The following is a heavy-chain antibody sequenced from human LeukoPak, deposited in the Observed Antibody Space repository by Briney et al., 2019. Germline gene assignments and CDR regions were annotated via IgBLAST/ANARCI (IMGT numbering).Heavy chain of an antibody. Sequence: GGSLRLSCAASGFTFSSYAMHWVRQAPGKGLEWVAVISYDGSNKYYADSVKGRFTISRDNSKNTLYLQMNSLRAEDTAVYYCAKRSTVTQPEDYWGQGTLVTVSS. CDR2: ISYDGSNK. D-gene: IGHD4-11*01. CDR1: GFTFSSYA. CDR3: AKRSTVTQPEDY. V-gene: IGHV3-30-3*02. J-gene: IGHJ4*02.